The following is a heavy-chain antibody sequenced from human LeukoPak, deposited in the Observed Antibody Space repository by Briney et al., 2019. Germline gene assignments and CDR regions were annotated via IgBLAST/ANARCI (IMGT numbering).Heavy chain of an antibody. J-gene: IGHJ4*02. CDR3: ARDPSYYYDSSGYYRG. CDR1: GFTFNKYW. Sequence: PGGSLRLSCVDFGFTFNKYWMSWVRQAPGKGLEWLVNINQDGSQKYYVDSVKGRFTISRDNSKNTLYLQMNSLRAEDTAVYYCARDPSYYYDSSGYYRGWGQGTLVTVSS. CDR2: INQDGSQK. D-gene: IGHD3-22*01. V-gene: IGHV3-7*03.